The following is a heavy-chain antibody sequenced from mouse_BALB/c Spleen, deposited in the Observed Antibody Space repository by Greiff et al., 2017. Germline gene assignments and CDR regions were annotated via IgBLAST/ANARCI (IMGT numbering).Heavy chain of an antibody. V-gene: IGHV2-2*02. J-gene: IGHJ1*01. CDR3: ARNRERDYYGSSSHWYFDV. Sequence: QVQLKQSGPGLVQPSQSLSITCTVSGFSLTSYGVHWVRQSPGKGLEWLGVIWSGGSTDYNAAFISRLSISKDNSKSQVFFKMNSLQANDTAIYYCARNRERDYYGSSSHWYFDVWGAGTTVTVSS. CDR1: GFSLTSYG. CDR2: IWSGGST. D-gene: IGHD1-1*01.